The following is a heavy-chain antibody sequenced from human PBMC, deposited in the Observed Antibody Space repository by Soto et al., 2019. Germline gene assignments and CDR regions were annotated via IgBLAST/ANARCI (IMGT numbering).Heavy chain of an antibody. CDR2: ISYDGSKK. Sequence: QVQLVESGGGVVQPGRSLSLSCAASGFTFNNYAMHWVRQAPGKGLEWVAIISYDGSKKYYADSVKGRFTISRDNSKNTLYLQMNSLGPEDTAVYYCARDRYGLDVWGQGTTVTVSS. J-gene: IGHJ6*02. CDR1: GFTFNNYA. CDR3: ARDRYGLDV. V-gene: IGHV3-30-3*01.